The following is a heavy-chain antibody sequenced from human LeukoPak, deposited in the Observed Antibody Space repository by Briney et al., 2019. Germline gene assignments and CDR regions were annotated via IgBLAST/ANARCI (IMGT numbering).Heavy chain of an antibody. Sequence: PSETLSLTCAVYGGSFSGYYWSWIRQPPGKGLEWIGEINHSGSTNYNPSLKSRVTISVDTSKNQFSLKLSSVTAADTAVYYCASIAAALYFDYWGQGTLVTVSS. CDR1: GGSFSGYY. D-gene: IGHD6-13*01. CDR2: INHSGST. V-gene: IGHV4-34*01. J-gene: IGHJ4*02. CDR3: ASIAAALYFDY.